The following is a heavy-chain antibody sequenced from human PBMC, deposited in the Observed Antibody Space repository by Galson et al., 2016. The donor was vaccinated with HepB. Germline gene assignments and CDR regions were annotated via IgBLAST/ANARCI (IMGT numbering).Heavy chain of an antibody. D-gene: IGHD3-10*01. Sequence: SLRLSCAASGFTFSSYAMSWVRQAPGKGLEWVSSISGSGVSTYYADSVKGRFTISRDNSKNTLYLQMNSLRAEDTAVYYCAKDPQIYGSGSNWFDPWGQGTLVTVSS. V-gene: IGHV3-23*01. J-gene: IGHJ5*02. CDR3: AKDPQIYGSGSNWFDP. CDR2: ISGSGVST. CDR1: GFTFSSYA.